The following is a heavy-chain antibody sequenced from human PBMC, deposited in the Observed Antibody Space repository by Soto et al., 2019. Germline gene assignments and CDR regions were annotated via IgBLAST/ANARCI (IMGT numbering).Heavy chain of an antibody. D-gene: IGHD2-15*01. V-gene: IGHV3-9*01. CDR3: AKDTSGRLVGWFDP. CDR1: GFTFDDYA. J-gene: IGHJ5*02. Sequence: EVQLVESGGGLVQPGRSLRLSCAASGFTFDDYAMHWVRQAPGKGLEWVSGISWNSGSIGYADSVKGRFTISRDNAKNSLYLQMNSLRAEDTALYYCAKDTSGRLVGWFDPWGQGTLVTVSS. CDR2: ISWNSGSI.